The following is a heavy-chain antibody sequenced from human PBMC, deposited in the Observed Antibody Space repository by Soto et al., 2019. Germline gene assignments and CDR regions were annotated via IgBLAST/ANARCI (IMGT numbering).Heavy chain of an antibody. Sequence: EVPLVESGGGLVKPGGSLRLSCAASGFSFSTYTMNWVRQAPGQGLEWVSSVSNSGTYIFYSESLKGRFTISRDNAKNSLYLQMNSLRAEDTAMYYCARGSSAWEAFDLWGLGTNVTVSS. CDR1: GFSFSTYT. D-gene: IGHD1-26*01. J-gene: IGHJ3*01. V-gene: IGHV3-21*01. CDR3: ARGSSAWEAFDL. CDR2: VSNSGTYI.